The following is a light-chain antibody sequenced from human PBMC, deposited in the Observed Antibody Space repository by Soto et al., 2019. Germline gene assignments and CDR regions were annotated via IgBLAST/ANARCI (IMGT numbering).Light chain of an antibody. CDR3: QKFNSAPFT. Sequence: DIQMTQSPSSLSASVGDRLTITCRASQGVNNYLAWYQQKPGKVPQLLIYSASTLHPGVPSRFSGSGSGTDFTLTISSLQPEDVATYYCQKFNSAPFTFGPGTKVDIK. V-gene: IGKV1-27*01. CDR2: SAS. CDR1: QGVNNY. J-gene: IGKJ3*01.